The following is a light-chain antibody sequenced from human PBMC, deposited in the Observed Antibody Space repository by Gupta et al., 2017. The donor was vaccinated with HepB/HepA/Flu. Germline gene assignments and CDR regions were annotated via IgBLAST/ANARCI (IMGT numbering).Light chain of an antibody. J-gene: IGKJ1*01. CDR2: AAS. Sequence: DIQLTQSPSFLSASVGDRVTITCRASQGISNYLAWYQQKPGKAPKLLIYAASTLQTGVPSRFSGSGSGTEFTRTSSNLQTEDCATYHCQQLGTFGQGTKVEVK. V-gene: IGKV1-9*01. CDR3: QQLGT. CDR1: QGISNY.